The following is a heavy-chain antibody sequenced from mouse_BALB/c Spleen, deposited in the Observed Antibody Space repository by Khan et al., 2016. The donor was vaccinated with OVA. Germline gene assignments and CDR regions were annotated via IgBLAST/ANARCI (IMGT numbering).Heavy chain of an antibody. CDR2: IWRGGST. Sequence: QVQLKQSGPGLVQPSQSLSITCTVSGFSLTNYGVHWVRQSPGKGLEWLGVIWRGGSTDYNAAFMSRLYITKDNSKSQVFCKMNSLQADDTAIYYCAQNQAGYAMDYWGQGTSVTVSS. CDR1: GFSLTNYG. V-gene: IGHV2-5*01. J-gene: IGHJ4*01. CDR3: AQNQAGYAMDY.